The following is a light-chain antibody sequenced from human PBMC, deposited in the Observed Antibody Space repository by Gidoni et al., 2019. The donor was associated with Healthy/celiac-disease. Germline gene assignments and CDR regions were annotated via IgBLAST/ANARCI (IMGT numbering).Light chain of an antibody. CDR2: EVS. CDR3: SSYAGSNNVV. Sequence: QSALPQPPSASGSPGQSVSISCTGTSSDVGGYNYVSWYQQHPGKAPNLMIYEVSKRPSVVPDRFSGSKSGNTASLTVSGLEAEDEADYYCSSYAGSNNVVFGGGTKLTVL. CDR1: SSDVGGYNY. V-gene: IGLV2-8*01. J-gene: IGLJ2*01.